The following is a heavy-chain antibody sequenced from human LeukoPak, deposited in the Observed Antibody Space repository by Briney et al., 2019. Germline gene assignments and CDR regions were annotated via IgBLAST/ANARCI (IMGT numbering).Heavy chain of an antibody. CDR3: ARESVVTAIPGFDY. V-gene: IGHV3-21*01. J-gene: IGHJ4*02. CDR2: ISSSSSYI. D-gene: IGHD2-21*02. Sequence: AGGSLRLSCAASGFTFSSYSMNWVRQAPGMGLEWVSSISSSSSYIYYADSVKGRFTISRDNAKNSLYLQMNSLRAEDTAVYYCARESVVTAIPGFDYWGQGTLVTVSS. CDR1: GFTFSSYS.